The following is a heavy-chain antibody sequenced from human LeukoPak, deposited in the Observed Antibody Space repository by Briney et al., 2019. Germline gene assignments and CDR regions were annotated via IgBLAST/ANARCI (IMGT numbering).Heavy chain of an antibody. CDR1: GFTFSSYG. J-gene: IGHJ4*02. CDR2: ISGSGGSR. V-gene: IGHV3-23*01. D-gene: IGHD5-24*01. CDR3: AKEMATITGYDY. Sequence: GGSLRLSCAASGFTFSSYGMNWVRQAPGKGLEWVSGISGSGGSRYYADSVKGRFTISRDISKNTLYLQMNSLRAEDTAVYYCAKEMATITGYDYWGQGTLVTVSS.